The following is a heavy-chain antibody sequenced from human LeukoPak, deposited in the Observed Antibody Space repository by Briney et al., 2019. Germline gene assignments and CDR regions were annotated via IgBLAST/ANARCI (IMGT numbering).Heavy chain of an antibody. V-gene: IGHV4-34*01. J-gene: IGHJ4*02. D-gene: IGHD5-24*01. CDR3: ARLTLEMATDKDGY. CDR2: INHSGSS. CDR1: GGSITDYF. Sequence: PSETLSLTCALSGGSITDYFYNWVRQSPGKGLEWIGEINHSGSSTYNPSLKSRVIISVDTSKNQFSLRLSSVTAADTAVYYCARLTLEMATDKDGYWGQGTLVTVSS.